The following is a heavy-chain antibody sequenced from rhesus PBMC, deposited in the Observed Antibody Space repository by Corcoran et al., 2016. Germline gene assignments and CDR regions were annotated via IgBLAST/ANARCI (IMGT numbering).Heavy chain of an antibody. CDR2: IYWDDDK. CDR3: ARDTGVIHRKLGY. V-gene: IGHV2S1*01. D-gene: IGHD3-22*01. Sequence: QVTLKESGPALVKPTQTLTLTCTFSGFSLSTSGMGVVWIRQPPGKALEWLASIYWDDDKYYSTSLKGRLTISKDTAKNQVVLTMTTMDPVDTATYYCARDTGVIHRKLGYWGQGVLVTVSS. CDR1: GFSLSTSGMG. J-gene: IGHJ4*01.